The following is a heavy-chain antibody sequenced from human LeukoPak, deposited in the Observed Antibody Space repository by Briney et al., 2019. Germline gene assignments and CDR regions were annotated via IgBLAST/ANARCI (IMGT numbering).Heavy chain of an antibody. J-gene: IGHJ4*02. Sequence: RGPRRRSRAASGVTRSGYSMSRVRQAPGKGLEWVSSISSSSSYIYYADSVKGRFTISRDNAKNSLYLQMNSLRAEDTAVYYCARESPVGATTGGDYWGQGTLVTVSS. CDR3: ARESPVGATTGGDY. D-gene: IGHD1-26*01. CDR1: GVTRSGYS. CDR2: ISSSSSYI. V-gene: IGHV3-21*01.